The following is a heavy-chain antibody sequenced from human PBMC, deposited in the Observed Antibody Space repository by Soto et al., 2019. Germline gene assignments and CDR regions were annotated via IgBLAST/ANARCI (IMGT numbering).Heavy chain of an antibody. J-gene: IGHJ5*02. CDR3: AKDPTAAAYNWFDP. V-gene: IGHV3-48*01. D-gene: IGHD6-13*01. CDR2: ISSSSSTI. CDR1: GFTFSSYS. Sequence: GGSLRLSCAASGFTFSSYSMNWVRQAPGKGLEWVSYISSSSSTIYYADSVKGRFTISRDNAKNTLYLQMNSLRAEDTAVYYCAKDPTAAAYNWFDPWGQGTLVTVSS.